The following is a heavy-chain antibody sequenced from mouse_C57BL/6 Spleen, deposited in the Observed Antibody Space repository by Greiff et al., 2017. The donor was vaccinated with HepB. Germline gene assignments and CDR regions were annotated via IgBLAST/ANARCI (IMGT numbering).Heavy chain of an antibody. D-gene: IGHD3-3*01. V-gene: IGHV1-15*01. J-gene: IGHJ2*01. CDR3: TRRGRGYFDY. CDR1: GYTFTDYE. Sequence: VQLQQSGAELVRPGASVTLSCKASGYTFTDYEMHWVKQTPVHGLEWIGAIDPDTGGTAYNQKFKGKAILTADKSSSTAYMELRSLTAEDSAVYYCTRRGRGYFDYWGQGTTLTVSS. CDR2: IDPDTGGT.